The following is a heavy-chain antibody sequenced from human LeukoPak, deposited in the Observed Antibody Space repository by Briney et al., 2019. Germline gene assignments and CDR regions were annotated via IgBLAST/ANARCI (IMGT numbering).Heavy chain of an antibody. J-gene: IGHJ4*02. Sequence: GGSLRLSCAASGFTFSNYAMSWVRQAPGKGLEWFSAITDSGGDTYYADSVKGRFTISRDNSKNTLDLQMSSLRAEDTAVYYCAKGSASSRPCYFDYWGQGALVTVSS. CDR3: AKGSASSRPCYFDY. CDR2: ITDSGGDT. D-gene: IGHD2-15*01. CDR1: GFTFSNYA. V-gene: IGHV3-23*01.